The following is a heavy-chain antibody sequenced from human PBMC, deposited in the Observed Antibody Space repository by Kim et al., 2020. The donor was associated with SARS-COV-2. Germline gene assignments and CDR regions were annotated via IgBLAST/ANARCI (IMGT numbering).Heavy chain of an antibody. Sequence: ASVKVSCKASGYTFSSYGIGWVRQAPGQGLEWMGWISTYDDNTNYAQKFQDRITLTTDTKTDTVYMDLRMLRSDDTAVYFCARRGYDGYEYFDRWGQGTLVSVSS. J-gene: IGHJ4*02. CDR3: ARRGYDGYEYFDR. CDR2: ISTYDDNT. CDR1: GYTFSSYG. V-gene: IGHV1-18*01. D-gene: IGHD5-12*01.